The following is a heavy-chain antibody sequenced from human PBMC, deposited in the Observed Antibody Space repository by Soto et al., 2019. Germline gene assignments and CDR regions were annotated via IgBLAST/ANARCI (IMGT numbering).Heavy chain of an antibody. CDR2: ISYSGTT. Sequence: SETLSLTCTVSGGTVSSGSYYWSWIRRPPGMGLEWIASISYSGTTNYNSSLKSRVTISIDTSKNQFSLKFNSVTAADTAVYYCAREGYNFGTFDYWGQGALVTVSS. CDR3: AREGYNFGTFDY. V-gene: IGHV4-61*01. D-gene: IGHD5-18*01. J-gene: IGHJ4*02. CDR1: GGTVSSGSYY.